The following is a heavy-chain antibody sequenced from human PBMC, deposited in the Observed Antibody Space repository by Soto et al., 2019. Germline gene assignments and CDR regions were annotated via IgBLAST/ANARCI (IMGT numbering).Heavy chain of an antibody. V-gene: IGHV3-48*02. CDR2: TTDSGSTI. CDR3: ARVRGTALAMFYFDY. Sequence: PGGSLRLSCAASGFTFSTYSMIWVRQAPGKGLEWISFTTDSGSTIYYADSVRGRSTISRDNAKNSLYLQLNSLRDDDTAVYYCARVRGTALAMFYFDYWGQGTLVTVSS. CDR1: GFTFSTYS. J-gene: IGHJ4*02. D-gene: IGHD2-21*02.